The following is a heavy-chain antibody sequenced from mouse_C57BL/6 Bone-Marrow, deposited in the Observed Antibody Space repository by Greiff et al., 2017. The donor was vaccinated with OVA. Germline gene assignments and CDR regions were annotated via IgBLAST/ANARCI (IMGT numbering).Heavy chain of an antibody. CDR1: GYTFTSYW. CDR3: ARMGGDGPLYAMDY. J-gene: IGHJ4*01. CDR2: IAPNSGGT. V-gene: IGHV1-72*01. D-gene: IGHD2-3*01. Sequence: QVQLQQPGAELVKPGASVKLSCKASGYTFTSYWMHWVKQRPGRGLEWIGRIAPNSGGTKYNEKFKSKATLTVDKPSSTAYMQLSSLTSEDSAVYYCARMGGDGPLYAMDYWGQGTSVTVSS.